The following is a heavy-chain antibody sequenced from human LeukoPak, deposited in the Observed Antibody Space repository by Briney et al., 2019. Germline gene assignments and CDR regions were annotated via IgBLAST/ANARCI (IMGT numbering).Heavy chain of an antibody. J-gene: IGHJ4*02. D-gene: IGHD2-2*02. CDR1: GFTFSSYW. CDR2: ISSSSSYI. CDR3: ARPGYCSSTSCYMASGSFDY. Sequence: PGGSLRLSCAASGFTFSSYWMHWVRQAPGKGLEWVSSISSSSSYIYYADSVKGRFTISRDNAKNSLYLQMNSLRAEDTAVYYCARPGYCSSTSCYMASGSFDYWGQGTLVTVSS. V-gene: IGHV3-21*01.